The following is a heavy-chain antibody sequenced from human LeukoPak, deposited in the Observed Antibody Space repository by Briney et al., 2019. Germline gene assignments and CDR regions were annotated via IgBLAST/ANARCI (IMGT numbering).Heavy chain of an antibody. J-gene: IGHJ4*02. Sequence: GGSLRLSCAASGFTFSSYGMHWVRQAPGKGLEWVSGISWNSDSIAYADSVKGRFTISRDNAKNSLYLQMNSLRAEDMALYYCAKASSTSPDYYFDYWGQGTLVTVSS. CDR3: AKASSTSPDYYFDY. CDR2: ISWNSDSI. D-gene: IGHD2-2*01. V-gene: IGHV3-9*03. CDR1: GFTFSSYG.